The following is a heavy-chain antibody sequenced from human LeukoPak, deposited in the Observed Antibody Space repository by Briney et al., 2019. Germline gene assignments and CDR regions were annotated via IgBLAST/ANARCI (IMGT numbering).Heavy chain of an antibody. CDR3: ARDQGYYGSGSYNYYYGMDV. J-gene: IGHJ6*02. Sequence: GASVKVSCKPSGGTFGRDTISWMRQAPGQGLEWMGRIIPILGIANYAQKFQGRVTITADKSTSTAYMELSSLRSEDTAVYYCARDQGYYGSGSYNYYYGMDVWGQGTTVTVSS. CDR2: IIPILGIA. CDR1: GGTFGRDT. D-gene: IGHD3-10*01. V-gene: IGHV1-69*04.